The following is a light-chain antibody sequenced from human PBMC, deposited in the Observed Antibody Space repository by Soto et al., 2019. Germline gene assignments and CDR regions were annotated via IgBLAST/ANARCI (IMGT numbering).Light chain of an antibody. J-gene: IGLJ2*01. Sequence: QAVVXQEPSFSVSPGGTVXLTXGLTSGXVSASYYPSWYQQTPGQAPRTLIXXTNTRSSGVPDRFSGSILGNKAALTITGAQADDESDYYCVLYKGSGIVAFGGGTKVTVL. CDR3: VLYKGSGIVA. CDR2: XTN. CDR1: SGXVSASYY. V-gene: IGLV8-61*01.